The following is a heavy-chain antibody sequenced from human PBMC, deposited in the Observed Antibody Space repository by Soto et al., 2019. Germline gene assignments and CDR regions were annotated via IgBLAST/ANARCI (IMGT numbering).Heavy chain of an antibody. D-gene: IGHD3-9*01. CDR2: INHSGST. CDR3: ARGTNLRCFD. CDR1: GGSFGAYY. V-gene: IGHV4-34*01. J-gene: IGHJ4*02. Sequence: QVQLQQWGAGLLKPSETLSLTCAAYGGSFGAYYWTWIRQPPGKGLEWIGEINHSGSTNYNPSLESRVTISVDTSKNQFSLKLSSVTAADTAVYYCARGTNLRCFDCGQGTLVTVSS.